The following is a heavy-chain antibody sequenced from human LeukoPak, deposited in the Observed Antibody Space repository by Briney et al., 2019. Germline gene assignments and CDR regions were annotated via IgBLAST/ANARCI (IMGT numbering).Heavy chain of an antibody. CDR2: IAPNSGGT. V-gene: IGHV1-2*02. J-gene: IGHJ4*02. CDR3: AREYSSSSGRLYDY. CDR1: GYTFTGYH. D-gene: IGHD6-6*01. Sequence: ASVKVSCKASGYTFTGYHMHWVRQAPGQGLEWMGWIAPNSGGTNYAQKFQGRVTMTRDTSVCTAYMEVSRLTSDDTAVYYCAREYSSSSGRLYDYWGQGTLVTVSS.